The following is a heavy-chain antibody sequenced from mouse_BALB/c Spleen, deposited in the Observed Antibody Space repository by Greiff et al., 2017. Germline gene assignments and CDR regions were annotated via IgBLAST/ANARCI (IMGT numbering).Heavy chain of an antibody. CDR1: GYTFTSYY. Sequence: VQGVESGPELVKPGASVKMSCKASGYTFTSYYIHWVKQRPGQGLEWIGWIYPGDGSTKYNEKFKGKTTLTADKSSSTAYMLLSSLTSEDSAIYFCARVGSWYFDVWGAGTTVTVSS. V-gene: IGHV1S56*01. D-gene: IGHD1-1*02. CDR3: ARVGSWYFDV. J-gene: IGHJ1*01. CDR2: IYPGDGST.